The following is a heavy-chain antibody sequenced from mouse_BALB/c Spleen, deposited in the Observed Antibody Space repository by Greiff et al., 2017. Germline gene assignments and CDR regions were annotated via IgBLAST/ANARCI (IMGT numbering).Heavy chain of an antibody. J-gene: IGHJ3*01. CDR2: ISSGGSYT. CDR1: GFTFSSYA. Sequence: DVQLQESGGGLVKPGGSLKLSCAASGFTFSSYAMSWVRQSPEKRLEWVAEISSGGSYTYYPDTVTGRFTISRDNAKNTLYLEMSSLRSEDTAMYYCARYGNYRAWFAYWGQGTLVTVSA. D-gene: IGHD2-1*01. CDR3: ARYGNYRAWFAY. V-gene: IGHV5-9-4*01.